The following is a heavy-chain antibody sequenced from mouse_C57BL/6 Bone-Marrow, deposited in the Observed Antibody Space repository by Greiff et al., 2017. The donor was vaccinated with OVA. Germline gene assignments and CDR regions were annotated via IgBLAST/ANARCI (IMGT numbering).Heavy chain of an antibody. CDR3: ARDANYYGSSFYWYFDV. J-gene: IGHJ1*03. V-gene: IGHV7-1*01. D-gene: IGHD1-1*01. Sequence: EVKLVESGGGLVQSGRSLRLSCATSGFTFSDFYMEWVRQAPGKGLEWIAASRNKANDYTTEYSASVKGRFIVSRDTSQSILYLQMNALRAENTAIYYCARDANYYGSSFYWYFDVWGTGTTVTVSS. CDR2: SRNKANDYTT. CDR1: GFTFSDFY.